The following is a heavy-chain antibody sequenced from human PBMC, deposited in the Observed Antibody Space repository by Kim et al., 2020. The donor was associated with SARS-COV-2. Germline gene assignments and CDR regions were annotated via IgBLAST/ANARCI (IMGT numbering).Heavy chain of an antibody. CDR2: IYYSGST. Sequence: SETLSLTCTVSGGSISSSSYYWGWIRQPPGKGLEWIGSIYYSGSTYYNPSLKSRVTISVDTSKNQFSLKLSSVTAADTAVYYCARQAEYYDILTGYRYFDYWGQGTLVTVSS. CDR1: GGSISSSSYY. V-gene: IGHV4-39*01. CDR3: ARQAEYYDILTGYRYFDY. J-gene: IGHJ4*02. D-gene: IGHD3-9*01.